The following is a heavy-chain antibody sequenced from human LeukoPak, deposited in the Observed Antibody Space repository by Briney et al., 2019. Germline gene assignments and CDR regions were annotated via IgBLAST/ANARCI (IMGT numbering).Heavy chain of an antibody. V-gene: IGHV4-59*01. Sequence: SETLSLTCTVSGGSISSYYWSWIRQPPGKGLEWIGYIYYSGSTNYNPSLKSRVTISVDTSKNQFSLKLSSVTAADTAVYHCASARRRALLDYWGQGTLVTVSS. CDR3: ASARRRALLDY. J-gene: IGHJ4*02. CDR2: IYYSGST. CDR1: GGSISSYY.